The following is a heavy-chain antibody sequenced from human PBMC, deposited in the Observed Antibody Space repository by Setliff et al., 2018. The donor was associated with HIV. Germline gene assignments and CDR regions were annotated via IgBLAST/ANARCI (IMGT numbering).Heavy chain of an antibody. V-gene: IGHV4-30-4*08. CDR1: DGYISDGDYY. J-gene: IGHJ4*02. CDR3: ARWTYYHASGSYRGKFDY. Sequence: SETLSLTCTVSDGYISDGDYYWTWIRQPPGKGLEWIGHSYYSGSAHYNASLKSRVTMSVDMSNNQYSLKLRSVTAADTAVYYCARWTYYHASGSYRGKFDYWGQGTLVTVSS. D-gene: IGHD3-10*01. CDR2: SYYSGSA.